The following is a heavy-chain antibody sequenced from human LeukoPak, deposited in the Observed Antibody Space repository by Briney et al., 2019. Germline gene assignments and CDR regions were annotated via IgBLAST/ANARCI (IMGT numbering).Heavy chain of an antibody. J-gene: IGHJ3*02. CDR3: ARVAADGGAFDI. D-gene: IGHD6-25*01. Sequence: GGSLRLSCAASGFTFSSYAMSWVRQAPGKGLEWVSYISSSGSTIYYADSVKGRFTISRDNAKNSLYLQMNSLRAEDTAVYYCARVAADGGAFDIWGQGTMVTVSS. CDR1: GFTFSSYA. CDR2: ISSSGSTI. V-gene: IGHV3-48*03.